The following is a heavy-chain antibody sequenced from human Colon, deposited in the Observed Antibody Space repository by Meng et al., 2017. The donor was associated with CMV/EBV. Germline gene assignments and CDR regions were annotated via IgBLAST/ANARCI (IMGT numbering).Heavy chain of an antibody. CDR1: GFTFINND. CDR3: AKGPWTSSGYYGNDV. CDR2: ISGSGHIT. J-gene: IGHJ6*02. Sequence: GGSLRLSCTASGFTFINNDMTWVRQAPGKGLEWVSAISGSGHITVYVDSVKGRFTISRDNSKNTVYLQMDSLRADDTALYYCAKGPWTSSGYYGNDVWGQGTTVTVSS. V-gene: IGHV3-23*01. D-gene: IGHD3-22*01.